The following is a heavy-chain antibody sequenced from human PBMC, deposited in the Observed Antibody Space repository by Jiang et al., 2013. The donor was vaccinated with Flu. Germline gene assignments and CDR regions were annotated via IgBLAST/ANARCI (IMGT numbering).Heavy chain of an antibody. CDR3: ARRGPRSGAFDI. Sequence: PGLVKPSETLSLTCTVSGGSIATYYWTWIRQAPGKGLEYIGNIYYSGRADYNPSLRSRLTLSVDTSQNQLSLRLTSVTAADTAVYYCARRGPRSGAFDIWGQGTMVTVSS. J-gene: IGHJ3*02. V-gene: IGHV4-59*08. CDR1: GGSIATYY. CDR2: IYYSGRA. D-gene: IGHD5-12*01.